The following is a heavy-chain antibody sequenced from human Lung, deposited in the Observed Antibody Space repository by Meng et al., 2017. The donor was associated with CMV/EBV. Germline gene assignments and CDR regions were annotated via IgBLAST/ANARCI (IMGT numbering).Heavy chain of an antibody. CDR1: GYTFTSYY. V-gene: IGHV1-2*02. CDR3: AKGGYSGSSYAWFDS. Sequence: SGYTFTSYYIYWVRQAPGQGLEWMGLINPGSGGTYYAQNYQGRVTMTRDTSMRTVYMDLSRLISDGTAVYYCAKGGYSGSSYAWFDSWGQGTLVTVSS. J-gene: IGHJ5*01. CDR2: INPGSGGT. D-gene: IGHD1-26*01.